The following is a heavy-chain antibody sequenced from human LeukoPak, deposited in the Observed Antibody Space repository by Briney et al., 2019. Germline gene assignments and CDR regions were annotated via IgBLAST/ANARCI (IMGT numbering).Heavy chain of an antibody. CDR1: GFTFSSYW. Sequence: PGGSLRLSCAASGFTFSSYWMSWVRQAPGKALEWVANIKQDGSEKYYVDSVKGRFTISRDNAKNSLYLQMNSLRAEDTAVYYCASVGIAVAADAFDIWGQGTMVTVSS. D-gene: IGHD6-19*01. V-gene: IGHV3-7*01. CDR2: IKQDGSEK. CDR3: ASVGIAVAADAFDI. J-gene: IGHJ3*02.